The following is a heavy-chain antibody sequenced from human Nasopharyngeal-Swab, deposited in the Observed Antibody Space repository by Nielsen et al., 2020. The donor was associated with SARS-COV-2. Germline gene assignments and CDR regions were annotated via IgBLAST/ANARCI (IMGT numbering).Heavy chain of an antibody. CDR2: SRNKANSYTT. J-gene: IGHJ6*02. D-gene: IGHD6-13*01. V-gene: IGHV3-72*01. Sequence: GESLKISCAASGFTFGAHYMDWVRQAPGKGLEWVGRSRNKANSYTTEYAASVKGRFTISRDDSKNSLYLQMSSLRTEDTALYYCARDLSSIWTSGLGVWGQGTTVIVSS. CDR1: GFTFGAHY. CDR3: ARDLSSIWTSGLGV.